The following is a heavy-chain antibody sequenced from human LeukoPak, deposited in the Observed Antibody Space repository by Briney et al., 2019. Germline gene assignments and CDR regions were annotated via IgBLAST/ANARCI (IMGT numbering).Heavy chain of an antibody. CDR3: ARDYTGYFP. CDR2: IKTDGSEK. J-gene: IGHJ5*02. D-gene: IGHD3-9*01. Sequence: PGGSLRLSCEASGFTFSSYWMSWVRQAPGKGLEWVANIKTDGSEKYYVDSVKGRFTISRDNAKNSLYPQMNSLRAEGTAVYYCARDYTGYFPWGQGTLVIVSS. CDR1: GFTFSSYW. V-gene: IGHV3-7*03.